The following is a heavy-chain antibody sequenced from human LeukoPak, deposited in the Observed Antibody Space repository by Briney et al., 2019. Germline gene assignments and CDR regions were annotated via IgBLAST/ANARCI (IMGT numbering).Heavy chain of an antibody. V-gene: IGHV1-24*01. D-gene: IGHD1-26*01. J-gene: IGHJ4*02. CDR2: FDPEDGEI. CDR1: GGTFSSYA. Sequence: GASVKVSCKASGGTFSSYAISWVRQAPGKGLEWMGGFDPEDGEIIYAQKFQGRVTMTEDTSTDTAYMELSSLRSEDTAVYYCATGYSGSYYDYFDYWGQGTLVTVSS. CDR3: ATGYSGSYYDYFDY.